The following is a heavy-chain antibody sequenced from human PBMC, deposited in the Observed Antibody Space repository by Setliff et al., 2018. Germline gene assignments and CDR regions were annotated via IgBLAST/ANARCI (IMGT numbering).Heavy chain of an antibody. CDR1: GDSFSDYY. CDR3: ATRTFAVIPHSGLGLDYFYGMDV. D-gene: IGHD2-21*01. CDR2: INHSGST. Sequence: SETLSLTCAVYGDSFSDYYWSWIRQPPGKGLEWIEEINHSGSTNYNPSLKSRVTISVDTSKRQVSLNLNSVTAADTGVYYCATRTFAVIPHSGLGLDYFYGMDVWGRGTTVTVSS. J-gene: IGHJ6*02. V-gene: IGHV4-34*01.